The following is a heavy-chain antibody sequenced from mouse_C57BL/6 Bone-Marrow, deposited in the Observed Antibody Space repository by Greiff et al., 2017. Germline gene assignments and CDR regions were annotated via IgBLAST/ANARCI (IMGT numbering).Heavy chain of an antibody. D-gene: IGHD2-5*01. CDR1: GFSLTSYG. J-gene: IGHJ4*01. Sequence: QVQLQQSGPGLVQPSQSLSITCTASGFSLTSYGVHWVRQSPGKGLEWLGVIWSGGSTDYNAAFISRLSISKDNSKSQVFFKMNSLQADDATIYYCARGDSNYGFYYAMDYWGQGTSVTVSS. V-gene: IGHV2-2*01. CDR3: ARGDSNYGFYYAMDY. CDR2: IWSGGST.